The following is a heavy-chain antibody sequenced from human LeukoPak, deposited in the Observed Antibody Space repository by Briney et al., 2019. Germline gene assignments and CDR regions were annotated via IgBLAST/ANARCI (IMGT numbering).Heavy chain of an antibody. D-gene: IGHD4-17*01. CDR3: AKALYGDDYYALDV. CDR1: RFTFSSYG. V-gene: IGHV3-30*18. CDR2: ISYDGSTK. Sequence: PGGSLRLSCAASRFTFSSYGMHWVRQAPGMGLEWVAFISYDGSTKYYADSLKGRFTISRDNSKNTLYLQMNSLRAEDTALYYCAKALYGDDYYALDVWGQGTTVTVSS. J-gene: IGHJ6*02.